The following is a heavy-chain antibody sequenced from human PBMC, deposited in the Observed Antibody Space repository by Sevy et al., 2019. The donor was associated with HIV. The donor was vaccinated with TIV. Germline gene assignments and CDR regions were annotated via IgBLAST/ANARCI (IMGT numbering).Heavy chain of an antibody. CDR2: IKQDGSDK. V-gene: IGHV3-7*01. CDR1: GFTLSNYW. CDR3: ARDLFSGSYYENY. D-gene: IGHD1-26*01. J-gene: IGHJ4*02. Sequence: GGSLRLSCAASGFTLSNYWMSWVRQAPGKGLEWVANIKQDGSDKYYVDSVKGRFTISRDNAKNSLYPQMNSLRAEDTAVYYCARDLFSGSYYENYWGQGTLVTVSS.